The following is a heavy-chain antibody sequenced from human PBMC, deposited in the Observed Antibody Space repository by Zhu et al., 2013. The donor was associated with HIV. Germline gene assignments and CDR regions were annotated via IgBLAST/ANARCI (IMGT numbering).Heavy chain of an antibody. CDR1: GGTFSSYT. CDR2: ISAYNGNT. CDR3: ARTIAAAGPYGMDV. J-gene: IGHJ6*02. D-gene: IGHD6-13*01. V-gene: IGHV1-18*01. Sequence: QVQLVQSGAEVKKPGSSVKVSCKASGGTFSSYTISWVRQAPGQGLEWMGWISAYNGNTNYAQKLQGRVTMTTDTSTSTAYMELRSLRSDDTAVYYCARTIAAAGPYGMDVWGQGTTVTVSS.